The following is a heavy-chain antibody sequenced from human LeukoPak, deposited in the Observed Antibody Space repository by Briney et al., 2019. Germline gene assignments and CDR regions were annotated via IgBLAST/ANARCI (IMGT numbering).Heavy chain of an antibody. Sequence: PGGSLSLSCEASGFTFSSYSLNWVRQPPGKGLEWVSSTSSTGNTVDYADSVKGRFTISRDNAKNSLYLQMNSLRAEDTAVYYCARDSSAAGFDYWGQGTLVTVSS. CDR1: GFTFSSYS. J-gene: IGHJ4*02. V-gene: IGHV3-48*04. D-gene: IGHD6-13*01. CDR3: ARDSSAAGFDY. CDR2: TSSTGNTV.